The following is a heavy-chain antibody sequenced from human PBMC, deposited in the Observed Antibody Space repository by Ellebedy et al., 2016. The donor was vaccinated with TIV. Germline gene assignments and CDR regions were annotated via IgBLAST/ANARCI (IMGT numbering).Heavy chain of an antibody. CDR2: ISGYNGNT. J-gene: IGHJ2*01. CDR3: ARGRGNWNFDL. CDR1: GYTFTTSG. Sequence: AASVKVSCKASGYTFTTSGISWVRQAPGQGLEWMGWISGYNGNTNYAQEFQGRVTMTTDTSTNTAYMEMRSLTSDDTAVYYCARGRGNWNFDLWGRGTLVTVSS. V-gene: IGHV1-18*01.